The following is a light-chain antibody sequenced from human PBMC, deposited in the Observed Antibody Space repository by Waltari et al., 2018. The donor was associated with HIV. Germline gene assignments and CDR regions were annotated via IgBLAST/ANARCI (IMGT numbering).Light chain of an antibody. Sequence: QSALTQPASVSGSPGQSITISCTGSSSDVGGYTFVSWYQQHPGKAPRVLIYDVTTRPSGVSDRFSGSRSGDTASLTISGLQPEDEADYYCESYTSTSVWVFGGGTRLTVL. CDR1: SSDVGGYTF. J-gene: IGLJ3*02. V-gene: IGLV2-14*03. CDR3: ESYTSTSVWV. CDR2: DVT.